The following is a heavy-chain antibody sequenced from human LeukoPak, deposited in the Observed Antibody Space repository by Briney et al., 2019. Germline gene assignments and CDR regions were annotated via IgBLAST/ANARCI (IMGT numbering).Heavy chain of an antibody. CDR2: IIPIFGTA. J-gene: IGHJ5*02. CDR1: GGTFSSYA. V-gene: IGHV1-69*05. Sequence: SVKVSCKASGGTFSSYAISWVRQAPGQGLEWMGGIIPIFGTANYAQKFKGRVTITKDESTRTVYLELTSLTSDDTAVYYCARDVHGDYGSGWFDPWGQGTLVSVSS. CDR3: ARDVHGDYGSGWFDP. D-gene: IGHD4-17*01.